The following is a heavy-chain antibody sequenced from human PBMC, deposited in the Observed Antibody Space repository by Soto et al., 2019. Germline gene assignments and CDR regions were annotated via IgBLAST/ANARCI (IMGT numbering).Heavy chain of an antibody. CDR1: GFTFSSYA. J-gene: IGHJ3*02. CDR3: ARKGDNFDAFDI. CDR2: ISSNSSST. V-gene: IGHV3-64*04. D-gene: IGHD1-1*01. Sequence: GGSLRLSCSASGFTFSSYAMHWVRQAPGKGLEYVSAISSNSSSTYYADSVKGRFTISRDNAKNSLYLQMNSLRAEDTAVYYCARKGDNFDAFDIWGQGTMVTVSS.